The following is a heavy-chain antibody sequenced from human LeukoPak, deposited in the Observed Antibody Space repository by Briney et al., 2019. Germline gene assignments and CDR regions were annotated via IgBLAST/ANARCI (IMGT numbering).Heavy chain of an antibody. Sequence: PGGSLRLSCAASGFTVSSNYMSWVRQAPGKGLEWVAVISYDGSNKYYADSVKGRFTISRDNSKNTLYLQMNSLRAEDTAVYYCAKGGSVGGYYFDYWGQGTLVTVSS. V-gene: IGHV3-30*18. J-gene: IGHJ4*02. CDR1: GFTVSSNY. D-gene: IGHD3-16*01. CDR2: ISYDGSNK. CDR3: AKGGSVGGYYFDY.